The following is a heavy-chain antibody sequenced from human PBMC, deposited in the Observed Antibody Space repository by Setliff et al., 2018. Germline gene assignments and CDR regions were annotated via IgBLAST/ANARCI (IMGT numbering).Heavy chain of an antibody. CDR1: GGSISSYY. V-gene: IGHV4-4*07. CDR2: IYIGGST. Sequence: PSETLSLTCTVSGGSISSYYWSWIRQPAGKGLEWIGHIYIGGSTYYNPSLKSRITMSVDTSKNQFSLRLSSVTAADTAVYYCAKGFDSSGYHYYYYYGMDVWGQGTTVTVSS. J-gene: IGHJ6*02. CDR3: AKGFDSSGYHYYYYYGMDV. D-gene: IGHD3-22*01.